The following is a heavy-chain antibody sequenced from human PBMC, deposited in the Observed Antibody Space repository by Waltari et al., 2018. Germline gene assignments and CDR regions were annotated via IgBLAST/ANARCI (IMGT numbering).Heavy chain of an antibody. J-gene: IGHJ4*02. CDR2: IKSYTSGGTT. CDR3: SADASELGQGELDY. D-gene: IGHD1-26*01. V-gene: IGHV3-15*01. CDR1: GFSFTYAW. Sequence: EVQLVESGGGFVKRGGSLRLSCAASGFSFTYAWMSWFRQAPGKGREWIGRIKSYTSGGTTDYAAPVKGRFTISKDDSKSTLFLEMSSLKTEDTAVYYCSADASELGQGELDYWGQGTLVTVSS.